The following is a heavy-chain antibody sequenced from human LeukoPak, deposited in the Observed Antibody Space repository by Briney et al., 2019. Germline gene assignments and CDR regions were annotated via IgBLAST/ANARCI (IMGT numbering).Heavy chain of an antibody. J-gene: IGHJ5*02. V-gene: IGHV5-51*01. CDR1: GYTFNNYW. CDR2: IYPGDSRT. CDR3: ACRDLTSTSSGS. D-gene: IGHD6-6*01. Sequence: GESLKISCEGFGYTFNNYWIDWVRQIPGKGLEWMGVIYPGDSRTRYSPSFQGQVTISADKSINPPYLQWTSLKASDTAMYYEACRDLTSTSSGSWGQGTLVTVSS.